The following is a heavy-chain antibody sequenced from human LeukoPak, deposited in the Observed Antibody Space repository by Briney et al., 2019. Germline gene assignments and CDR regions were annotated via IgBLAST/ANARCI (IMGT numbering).Heavy chain of an antibody. CDR2: IYHSGST. CDR3: ARLATPLSWFDP. D-gene: IGHD2-15*01. Sequence: SETLSLTCTVSGGSISSYYWSWIRQPPGKRLEWIGYIYHSGSTNYNPSLKSRVTISLDTSKNQFSLKLRSMTAADTAVYFCARLATPLSWFDPWGQGTLVTVSS. CDR1: GGSISSYY. J-gene: IGHJ5*02. V-gene: IGHV4-59*01.